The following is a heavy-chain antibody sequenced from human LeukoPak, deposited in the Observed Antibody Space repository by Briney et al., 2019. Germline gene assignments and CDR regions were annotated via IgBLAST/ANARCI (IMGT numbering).Heavy chain of an antibody. CDR2: IKQDGSEK. V-gene: IGHV3-7*01. CDR3: ATEGTYNDFWSGYLDY. D-gene: IGHD3-3*01. J-gene: IGHJ4*02. Sequence: AGGSLRLSCAASGFIFSNYGMHWVRQAPGKGLEWVANIKQDGSEKYYVDSVKGRFTISRDNARKSLYLQMNSLRAEDTAVYYCATEGTYNDFWSGYLDYWGQGTLVTVSS. CDR1: GFIFSNYG.